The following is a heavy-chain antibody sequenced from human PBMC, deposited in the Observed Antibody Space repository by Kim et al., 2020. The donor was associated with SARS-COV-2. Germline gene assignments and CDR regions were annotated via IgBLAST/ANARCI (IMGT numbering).Heavy chain of an antibody. CDR3: ARHWGRSNWYIY. J-gene: IGHJ4*02. D-gene: IGHD6-13*01. CDR2: IKQDGNEK. CDR1: GFTFSNYW. Sequence: GGSLRLSCTASGFTFSNYWMNWVRQAPGKGLEWVANIKQDGNEKYYMDSVRGRFTISRDNAKSSLYLQMNSLRAEDTAVYYCARHWGRSNWYIYWGQGTLVTVSS. V-gene: IGHV3-7*03.